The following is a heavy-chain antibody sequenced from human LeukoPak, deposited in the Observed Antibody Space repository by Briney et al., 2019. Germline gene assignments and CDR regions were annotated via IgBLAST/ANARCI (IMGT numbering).Heavy chain of an antibody. J-gene: IGHJ5*02. Sequence: PGRSLRLSCAASGFTFSSYGMHWVRQAPGKGLEWVAVISYDGSNKYYADSVKGRFTISRDNSKNTLYLQMNSLRAEDTAVYYCAKSQGLWIGELGNWFDPWGQGTLVTVSS. CDR3: AKSQGLWIGELGNWFDP. V-gene: IGHV3-30*18. CDR1: GFTFSSYG. CDR2: ISYDGSNK. D-gene: IGHD3-10*01.